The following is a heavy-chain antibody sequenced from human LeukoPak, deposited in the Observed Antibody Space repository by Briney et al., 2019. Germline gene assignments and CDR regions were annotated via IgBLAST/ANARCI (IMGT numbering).Heavy chain of an antibody. D-gene: IGHD3-3*01. CDR2: INPNSGGT. J-gene: IGHJ6*03. Sequence: GASVKVSCKASGYTFTGYYMHWVRQAPGQGLEWMGWINPNSGGTNYAQKFQGRVTVTRDTSISTAYMELSRLRSDDTAVYYCARGPVDFWSGYSYYYYMDVWGKGTTVTVSS. CDR1: GYTFTGYY. V-gene: IGHV1-2*02. CDR3: ARGPVDFWSGYSYYYYMDV.